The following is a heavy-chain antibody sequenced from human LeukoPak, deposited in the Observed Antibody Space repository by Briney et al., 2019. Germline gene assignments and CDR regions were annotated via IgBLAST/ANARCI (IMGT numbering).Heavy chain of an antibody. CDR2: INAFNGDM. CDR3: ARDGSGTWLDP. V-gene: IGHV1-18*01. Sequence: PGASLKVSCKGSGYSFINYGISWVRQAPGQGLEWMGWINAFNGDMNHAQKFHGRVTMTIDTSTSTAYMELRSLTADDTAVYYCARDGSGTWLDPWGQGTLVTVSS. CDR1: GYSFINYG. J-gene: IGHJ5*02. D-gene: IGHD3-10*01.